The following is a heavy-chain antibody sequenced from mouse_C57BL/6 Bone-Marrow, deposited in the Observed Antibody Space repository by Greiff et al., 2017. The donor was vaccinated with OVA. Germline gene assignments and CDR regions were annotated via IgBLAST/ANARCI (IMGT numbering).Heavy chain of an antibody. V-gene: IGHV8-12*01. Sequence: QVQLKESGPGILQSSQTLSLTCSFSGFSLSTSGMGVSWIRQPSGKGLEWLAHIYWDDDKRYNPSLKSRLTISKDTSRNQVFLKITSVDTADTATYYCAWIDYDGYYAMDYWGQGTSVTVSS. D-gene: IGHD2-4*01. CDR1: GFSLSTSGMG. J-gene: IGHJ4*01. CDR2: IYWDDDK. CDR3: AWIDYDGYYAMDY.